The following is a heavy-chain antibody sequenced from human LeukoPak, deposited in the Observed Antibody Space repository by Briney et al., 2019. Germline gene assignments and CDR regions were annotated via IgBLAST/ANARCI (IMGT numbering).Heavy chain of an antibody. Sequence: ASVKVSCKASGYTFTSYGISWVRQAPGQGLEWMGWISAYNGNTNYAQKLQGRVTMTTDTSTSTAYMELRSLRSDDTAVYYCARDAQHYCSSTSCYGPRSGADYYYYYMDVWGKGTTVTISS. V-gene: IGHV1-18*01. CDR1: GYTFTSYG. J-gene: IGHJ6*03. D-gene: IGHD2-2*01. CDR2: ISAYNGNT. CDR3: ARDAQHYCSSTSCYGPRSGADYYYYYMDV.